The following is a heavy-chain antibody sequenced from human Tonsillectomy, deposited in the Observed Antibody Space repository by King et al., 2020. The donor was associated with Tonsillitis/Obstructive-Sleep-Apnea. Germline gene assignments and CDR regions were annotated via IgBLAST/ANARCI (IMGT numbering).Heavy chain of an antibody. J-gene: IGHJ4*02. D-gene: IGHD6-19*01. CDR3: ARRMGSGWSFDF. Sequence: QLVQSGAEVKKPGESLKISCKCSGYNFATYWIAGVRQIPGKGLEWMGIISPNDSKTRYSPSFQGQVIISADKSISTAYLQWSSLRASDTAMYYCARRMGSGWSFDFWGQGTLVTVSS. CDR2: ISPNDSKT. V-gene: IGHV5-51*01. CDR1: GYNFATYW.